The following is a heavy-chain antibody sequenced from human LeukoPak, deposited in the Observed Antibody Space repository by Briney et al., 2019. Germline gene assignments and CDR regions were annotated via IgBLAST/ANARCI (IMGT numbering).Heavy chain of an antibody. CDR2: IYSSGSN. V-gene: IGHV4-4*07. CDR1: GGSISGYF. Sequence: SETLSLTCTVSGGSISGYFWSWIRQPAGKGLEWIGRIYSSGSNDYNPSLKSRVTMSLDTSKNHLSLNLSSVTAADTAVYYCAREPTSGREPTSGRPLDYWGQGTLVTVSS. J-gene: IGHJ4*02. D-gene: IGHD5-12*01. CDR3: AREPTSGREPTSGRPLDY.